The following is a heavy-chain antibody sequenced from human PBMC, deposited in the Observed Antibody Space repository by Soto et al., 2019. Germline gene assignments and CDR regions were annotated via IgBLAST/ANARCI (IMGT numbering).Heavy chain of an antibody. V-gene: IGHV1-2*02. CDR3: ARLGIVVVPAANYYYYYGMDV. CDR2: INPNSGGT. Sequence: ASVKVSCKASGYTFTGYYMHWVRQAPGQGLEWMGWINPNSGGTNYAQKFQGRVTMTRDTSISTAYMELSRLRSDDTAVYYCARLGIVVVPAANYYYYYGMDVWGQGTTVTVSS. CDR1: GYTFTGYY. J-gene: IGHJ6*02. D-gene: IGHD2-2*03.